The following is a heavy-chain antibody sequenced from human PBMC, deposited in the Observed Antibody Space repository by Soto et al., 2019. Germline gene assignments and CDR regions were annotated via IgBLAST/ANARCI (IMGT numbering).Heavy chain of an antibody. V-gene: IGHV4-39*01. CDR1: GGSISSSSYY. CDR3: ARPGVGMVTDSAVFDY. Sequence: PSETLSLTCTVSGGSISSSSYYWGWIRQPPGKGLEWIGSIYYSGSTYYNPSLKSRVTISVDTSKNQFSLKLSSVTAADTAVYYCARPGVGMVTDSAVFDYWGQGTLVTVS. CDR2: IYYSGST. D-gene: IGHD7-27*01. J-gene: IGHJ4*02.